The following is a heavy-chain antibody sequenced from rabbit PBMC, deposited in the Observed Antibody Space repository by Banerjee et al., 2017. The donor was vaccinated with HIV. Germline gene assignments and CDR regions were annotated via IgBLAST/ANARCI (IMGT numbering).Heavy chain of an antibody. CDR3: ARGYWTDGLHL. CDR1: GFSFSGSYW. J-gene: IGHJ6*01. D-gene: IGHD1-1*01. Sequence: QEQLEESGGDLVKPEGSLTLTCTASGFSFSGSYWICWVRQAPGKGLEWIACINTSTGNTVYASWAKGRFTSSKTSSTTVTLQMTSLTAADTATYFCARGYWTDGLHLWGPGTLVTVS. CDR2: INTSTGNT. V-gene: IGHV1S45*01.